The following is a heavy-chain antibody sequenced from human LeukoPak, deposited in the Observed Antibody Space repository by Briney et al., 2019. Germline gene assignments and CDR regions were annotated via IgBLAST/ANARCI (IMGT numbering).Heavy chain of an antibody. D-gene: IGHD3-3*01. V-gene: IGHV3-23*01. Sequence: GGSLRLSCAASGFTFSSYAMSWVRQAPGKGLEWVSAISGSGGSTYYADSVKGRFTISRDNSKNTLYLQMNSLRAEDTAVYYCAKDPRITIFGVSHYYMDVWGKGTTVTVSS. CDR1: GFTFSSYA. CDR2: ISGSGGST. J-gene: IGHJ6*03. CDR3: AKDPRITIFGVSHYYMDV.